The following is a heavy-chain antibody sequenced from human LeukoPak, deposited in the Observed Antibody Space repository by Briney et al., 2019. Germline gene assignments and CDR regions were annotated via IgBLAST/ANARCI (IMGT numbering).Heavy chain of an antibody. CDR2: IYTRGST. CDR1: GGSISSYD. CDR3: AREIRDGYKPYYYYYYMDV. V-gene: IGHV4-4*07. Sequence: SETLSLTCTVSGGSISSYDWSWIRQPAGKRLEWIGRIYTRGSTNYNPSLKSRVIMSVDTSKNQFSLKLSSVTAADTAVYYCAREIRDGYKPYYYYYYMDVWGKGTTVTVSS. J-gene: IGHJ6*03. D-gene: IGHD5-24*01.